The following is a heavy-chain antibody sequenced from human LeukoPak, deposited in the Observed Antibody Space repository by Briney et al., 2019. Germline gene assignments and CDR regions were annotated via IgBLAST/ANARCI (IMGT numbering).Heavy chain of an antibody. V-gene: IGHV1-18*01. D-gene: IGHD3-10*01. Sequence: ASVKVSCKASGYTFTNYGISWVRQAPGQGLEWMGWISGYNGNTNDAQKLQGRVTMTTDTSTSTAYMELRSLRSDDTAVYYCARFDYSLDYCGSGSYSDYWGQGTLVTVSS. J-gene: IGHJ4*02. CDR1: GYTFTNYG. CDR2: ISGYNGNT. CDR3: ARFDYSLDYCGSGSYSDY.